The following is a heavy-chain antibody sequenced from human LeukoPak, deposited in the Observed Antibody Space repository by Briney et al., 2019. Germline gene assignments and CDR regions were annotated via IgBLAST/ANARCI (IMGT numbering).Heavy chain of an antibody. V-gene: IGHV3-13*04. J-gene: IGHJ5*02. D-gene: IGHD1-26*01. CDR3: ARARSRGGWFDP. CDR1: GITISSYD. CDR2: IGTGGDT. Sequence: GGSLRLSCVATGITISSYDMHWVRQPTGKGLEWVSGIGTGGDTYYSGSVKGRFTISRENAKNSLYLQMNSLTAGDTAVYYCARARSRGGWFDPWGQGTLVTVSS.